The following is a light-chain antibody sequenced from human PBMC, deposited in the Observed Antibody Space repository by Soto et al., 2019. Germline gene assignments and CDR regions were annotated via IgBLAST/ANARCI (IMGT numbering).Light chain of an antibody. Sequence: DIQMTQSPSSLSASVGDRVIITCRASQSISNHLNWYQQKPGKAPKLLIFAASSLQGGVPSRFSGSRSGPDFTLTISSLQPEDFATYYCQQSYSSPPTFGQGTKVDIK. CDR1: QSISNH. J-gene: IGKJ1*01. CDR2: AAS. V-gene: IGKV1-39*01. CDR3: QQSYSSPPT.